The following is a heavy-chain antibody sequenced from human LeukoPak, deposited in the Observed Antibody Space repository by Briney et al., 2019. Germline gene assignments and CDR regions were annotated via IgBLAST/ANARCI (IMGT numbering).Heavy chain of an antibody. CDR3: ARDGVAGLDY. D-gene: IGHD6-19*01. V-gene: IGHV3-33*08. CDR2: IWYDGSNK. J-gene: IGHJ4*02. Sequence: PGGSLRLSCAASGFTFSSYWMSWVRQAPGKGLEWVAVIWYDGSNKYYADSVKGRFTISRDNSKNTLYLQMNSLRAEDTAVYYCARDGVAGLDYWGQGTLVTVSS. CDR1: GFTFSSYW.